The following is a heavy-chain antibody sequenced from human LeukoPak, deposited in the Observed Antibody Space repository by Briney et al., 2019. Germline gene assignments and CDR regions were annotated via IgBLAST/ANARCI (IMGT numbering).Heavy chain of an antibody. CDR2: VHYSGST. CDR3: ARRSTVAGRRRFDP. J-gene: IGHJ5*02. CDR1: GGSIRSTSYY. D-gene: IGHD6-19*01. Sequence: PSETLSLTCTVSGGSIRSTSYYWGWIRQPPGKGLEWLGSVHYSGSTYDNPSLKSRVTISVDTSKNQFSLKLISVTAADTAVYYCARRSTVAGRRRFDPWGQGTLVTVSS. V-gene: IGHV4-39*01.